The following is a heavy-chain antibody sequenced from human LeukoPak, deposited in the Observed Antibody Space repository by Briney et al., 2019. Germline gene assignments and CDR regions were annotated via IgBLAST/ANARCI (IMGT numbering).Heavy chain of an antibody. D-gene: IGHD4-17*01. J-gene: IGHJ3*02. CDR3: ARRDYYGDYGAFDI. CDR1: GGSISSSSYY. CDR2: IYYSGGT. V-gene: IGHV4-39*01. Sequence: SETLSLTCTASGGSISSSSYYWGWIRQPPGKGLEWIGSIYYSGGTYYNPSLKSRVTISVDTSKNQFSLKLSSVTAADTAVYYCARRDYYGDYGAFDIWGQGTMVTVSS.